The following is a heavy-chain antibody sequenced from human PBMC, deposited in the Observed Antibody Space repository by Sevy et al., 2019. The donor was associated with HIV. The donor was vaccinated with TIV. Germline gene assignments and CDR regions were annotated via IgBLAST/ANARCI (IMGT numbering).Heavy chain of an antibody. V-gene: IGHV3-21*01. Sequence: GGSLRLSCAASGFTFSSYSMNWVRQAPGKGLEWVSSISSSSSYIYYADSVKGRFTISRDNAKNSLYLQMNSLRAEDTAVYYCARVLRIGAYPFDYWGQGTLVTVSS. D-gene: IGHD4-17*01. CDR3: ARVLRIGAYPFDY. CDR1: GFTFSSYS. CDR2: ISSSSSYI. J-gene: IGHJ4*02.